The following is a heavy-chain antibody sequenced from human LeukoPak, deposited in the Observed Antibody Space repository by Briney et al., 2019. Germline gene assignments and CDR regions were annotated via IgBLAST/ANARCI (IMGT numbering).Heavy chain of an antibody. CDR1: GITFRNYW. D-gene: IGHD6-25*01. CDR2: INQDSSEK. V-gene: IGHV3-7*01. Sequence: GGSLRLSCVASGITFRNYWMSWVRQAPGKGLEWVANINQDSSEKYYVDSVKGRFTISRDNAKNSLYLQLNTQRPEDTAVYYCVQGRRDNWGQGTLVTVSS. J-gene: IGHJ4*02. CDR3: VQGRRDN.